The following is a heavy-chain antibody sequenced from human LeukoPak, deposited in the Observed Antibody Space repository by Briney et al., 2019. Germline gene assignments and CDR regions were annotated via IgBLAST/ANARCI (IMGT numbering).Heavy chain of an antibody. CDR1: GYTFTGFY. J-gene: IGHJ4*02. CDR2: INPTSGGT. D-gene: IGHD3-10*01. Sequence: ASVTVSCKASGYTFTGFYIHWIRQAPGHGLEWMGWINPTSGGTNYALKLQGRVTMTTDTSTSTAYMELSRLRSDDTAVYYCARVLGKSMVRGYGYWGQGTLVTVSS. V-gene: IGHV1-2*02. CDR3: ARVLGKSMVRGYGY.